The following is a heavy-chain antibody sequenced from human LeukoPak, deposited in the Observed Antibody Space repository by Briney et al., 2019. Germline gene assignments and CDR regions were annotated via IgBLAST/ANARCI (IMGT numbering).Heavy chain of an antibody. CDR3: AKDPLGYDSSGYYYVGYFDY. V-gene: IGHV3-30-3*01. CDR1: GFTFSSYA. Sequence: PGGSLRLSCAASGFTFSSYAMPWVRQAPGKGLEWVAVISYDGSNKYYADSVKGRFTISRDNSKNTLYLQMNSLRAEDTAVYYCAKDPLGYDSSGYYYVGYFDYWGQGTLVTVSS. CDR2: ISYDGSNK. J-gene: IGHJ4*02. D-gene: IGHD3-22*01.